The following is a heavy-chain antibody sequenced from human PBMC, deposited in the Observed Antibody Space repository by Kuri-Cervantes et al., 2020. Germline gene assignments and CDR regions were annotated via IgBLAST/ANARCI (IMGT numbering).Heavy chain of an antibody. CDR2: IKQDGSEK. J-gene: IGHJ4*02. CDR1: GFTFSTYW. CDR3: ARYYYDSSGSDY. V-gene: IGHV3-7*04. D-gene: IGHD3-22*01. Sequence: LSLTCAASGFTFSTYWVSWVRQAPGKGLEWVANIKQDGSEKYYVDSVKGRFTISRDNAKNSLYLQMNSLRAEDTAVYYCARYYYDSSGSDYWGQGTLVTVSS.